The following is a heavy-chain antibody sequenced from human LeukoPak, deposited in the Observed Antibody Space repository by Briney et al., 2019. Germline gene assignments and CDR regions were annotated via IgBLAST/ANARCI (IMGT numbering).Heavy chain of an antibody. D-gene: IGHD3-22*01. V-gene: IGHV3-30*18. J-gene: IGHJ4*02. CDR1: GFTFSSYA. Sequence: GGSLRLSCAASGFTFSSYAMHWVRQAPGKRLEWVAVISYDGSNKYYADSVKGRFTISRDNSKNTLYLQMNSLRAEDTAVYYCAKGRDYDSSGYLDYWGQGTLVTVSS. CDR2: ISYDGSNK. CDR3: AKGRDYDSSGYLDY.